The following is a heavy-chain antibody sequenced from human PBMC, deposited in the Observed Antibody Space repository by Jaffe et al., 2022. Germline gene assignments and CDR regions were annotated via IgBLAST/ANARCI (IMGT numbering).Heavy chain of an antibody. D-gene: IGHD3-16*02. CDR3: AKIQDDYIWGSYRSSPAPFDY. J-gene: IGHJ4*02. V-gene: IGHV3-30*02. Sequence: QVQLVESGGGVVQPGGSLRLSCAASGFTFSSYGMHWVRQAPGKGLEWVAFIRYDGSNKYYADSVKGRFTISRDNSKNTLYLQMNSLRAEDTAVYYCAKIQDDYIWGSYRSSPAPFDYWGQGTLVTVSS. CDR2: IRYDGSNK. CDR1: GFTFSSYG.